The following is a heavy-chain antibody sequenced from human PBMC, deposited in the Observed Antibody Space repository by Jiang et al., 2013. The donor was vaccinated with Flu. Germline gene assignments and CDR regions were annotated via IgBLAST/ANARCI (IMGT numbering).Heavy chain of an antibody. CDR1: GDSISSYY. CDR2: IYNSGST. V-gene: IGHV4-59*01. D-gene: IGHD3-3*01. CDR3: ARDQLGYDFWSGYYPLRGGFDY. J-gene: IGHJ4*01. Sequence: GSGLVKPSETLSLTCTVSGDSISSYYWSWIRQPPGKGLEWIGYIYNSGSTNYNPSLESRVTISVDMSKNQFSLKLSSVTAADTAVYYCARDQLGYDFWSGYYPLRGGFDY.